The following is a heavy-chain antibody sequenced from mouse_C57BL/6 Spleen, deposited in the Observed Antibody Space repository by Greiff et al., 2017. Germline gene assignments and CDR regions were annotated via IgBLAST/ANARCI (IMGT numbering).Heavy chain of an antibody. Sequence: QVQLQQSGPELVKPGASVKISCKASGYTFTDYYINWVKQRPGQGLEWIGWIFPGSGSTYYNEKFKGKATLTVDNSSSTAYMLLSSLTSEDSAVYFCARRSPYYYGSSYIDYWGQGTTLTVSS. J-gene: IGHJ2*01. CDR1: GYTFTDYY. D-gene: IGHD1-1*01. V-gene: IGHV1-75*01. CDR2: IFPGSGST. CDR3: ARRSPYYYGSSYIDY.